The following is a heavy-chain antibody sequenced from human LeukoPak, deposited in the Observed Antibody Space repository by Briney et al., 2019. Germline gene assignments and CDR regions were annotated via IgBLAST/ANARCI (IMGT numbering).Heavy chain of an antibody. CDR3: ARGGSSSWRIGYYFDY. CDR2: IYSSGST. D-gene: IGHD6-13*01. J-gene: IGHJ4*02. Sequence: SETLSLTCTVSGGSIRSSGYYWNWIRQPPGQGLEWIGFIYSSGSTNYNPSLKSRVAISVDTSRNHFSLKLSSVTAADTAVYYCARGGSSSWRIGYYFDYWGQGTLVTVSS. V-gene: IGHV4-61*03. CDR1: GGSIRSSGYY.